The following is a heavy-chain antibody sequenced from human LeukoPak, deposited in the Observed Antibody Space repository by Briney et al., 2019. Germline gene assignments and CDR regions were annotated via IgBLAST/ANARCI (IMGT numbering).Heavy chain of an antibody. V-gene: IGHV3-7*03. Sequence: GGSLRLSCAASGLRFSSYWMDWVRQAPGKGLEWVAHIKEDGSGEYYVDSVKGRFTISIDNAKKSMYLQMNSLRAEDTAVYYCARDHAFDIWGQGTMVTVSS. CDR1: GLRFSSYW. CDR3: ARDHAFDI. CDR2: IKEDGSGE. J-gene: IGHJ3*02.